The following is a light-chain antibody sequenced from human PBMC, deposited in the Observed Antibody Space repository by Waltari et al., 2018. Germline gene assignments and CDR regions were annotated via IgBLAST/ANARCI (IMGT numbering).Light chain of an antibody. Sequence: DIVMTQSPDSLTVSLGGRATLTSKSSQTILYSSSNKNYLAWYQQKPRQPPKLLIYWASTRESGVPDRFSGTGSGTDFTLTISRLQAEDVAVYYCQQYFKTPLTFGGGTKVEIK. CDR3: QQYFKTPLT. CDR1: QTILYSSSNKNY. V-gene: IGKV4-1*01. CDR2: WAS. J-gene: IGKJ4*01.